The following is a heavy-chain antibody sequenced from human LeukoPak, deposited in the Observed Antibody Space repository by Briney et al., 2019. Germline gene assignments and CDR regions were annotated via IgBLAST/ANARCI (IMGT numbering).Heavy chain of an antibody. CDR1: GGSISSGGYY. V-gene: IGHV4-31*03. CDR3: ARSRLWLRDAFDI. J-gene: IGHJ3*02. D-gene: IGHD5-12*01. CDR2: IYYSGST. Sequence: PSETLSLTCTVSGGSISSGGYYWSWIRRHPGKGLEWIGYIYYSGSTYYNPSLKSRVTISVDTSKNQFSLKLSSVTAADTAVYYCARSRLWLRDAFDIWGQGTMVTVSS.